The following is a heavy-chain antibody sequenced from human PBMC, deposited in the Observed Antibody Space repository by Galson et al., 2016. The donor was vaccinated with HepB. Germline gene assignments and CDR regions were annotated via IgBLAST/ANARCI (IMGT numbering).Heavy chain of an antibody. J-gene: IGHJ5*02. CDR3: ARQNEGRWTVWYDP. V-gene: IGHV4-61*01. D-gene: IGHD3-10*01. Sequence: SETLSLTCSVSGGSISSDSCYWSWIRQSPGKGLEWIGSINYSGRTNHNLALKSRVTISADTSKNQISLRLSSVTAADTAVYYCARQNEGRWTVWYDPWGQGTLVTVSS. CDR2: INYSGRT. CDR1: GGSISSDSCY.